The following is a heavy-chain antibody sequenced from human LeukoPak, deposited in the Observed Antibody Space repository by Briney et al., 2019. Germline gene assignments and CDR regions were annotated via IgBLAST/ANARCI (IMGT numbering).Heavy chain of an antibody. V-gene: IGHV3-21*01. D-gene: IGHD6-13*01. J-gene: IGHJ3*02. Sequence: GGSLRLSCAASGFTFSSYSMNWVRQAPGKGLEWVSSISSSSSYIYYADSVKGRFTISRDNAKNSLYLQMNSLRAEDTAVYYCARVLSSSWYGNDAFDIWGQGTMVTVSS. CDR3: ARVLSSSWYGNDAFDI. CDR1: GFTFSSYS. CDR2: ISSSSSYI.